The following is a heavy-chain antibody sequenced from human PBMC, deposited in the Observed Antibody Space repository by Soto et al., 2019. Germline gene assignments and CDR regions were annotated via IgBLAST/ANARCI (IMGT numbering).Heavy chain of an antibody. CDR1: GGSISSGDYY. Sequence: QVQLQESGPGLVKPSQTLSLTCTVSGGSISSGDYYWSWIRQPPGKGLEWIGYIYYSGSTYYNPSLKSRVTISVDTSKNQFFLKLSSVTAADTAVYYCARVPFYYDSSGYYRADAFDIWGQGTMVTVSS. CDR2: IYYSGST. CDR3: ARVPFYYDSSGYYRADAFDI. D-gene: IGHD3-22*01. J-gene: IGHJ3*02. V-gene: IGHV4-30-4*01.